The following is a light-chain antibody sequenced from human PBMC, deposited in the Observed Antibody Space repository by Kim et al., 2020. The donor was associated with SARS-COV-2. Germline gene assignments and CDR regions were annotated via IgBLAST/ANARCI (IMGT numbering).Light chain of an antibody. CDR1: VLLKKY. CDR2: KDT. CDR3: YSATDNSLV. V-gene: IGLV3-27*01. J-gene: IGLJ3*02. Sequence: SVSPGQTARITCSGDVLLKKYSRWFQQKPGQAPLLVIYKDTERPSGVPDRFSGSSSGTTVTLTISGAQVEDEADYYCYSATDNSLVFGGGTKVTVL.